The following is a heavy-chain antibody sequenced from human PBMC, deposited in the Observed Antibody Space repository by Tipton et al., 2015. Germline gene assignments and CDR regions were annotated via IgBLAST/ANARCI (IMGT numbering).Heavy chain of an antibody. CDR3: TKTRGTALASGFDS. J-gene: IGHJ4*02. Sequence: SLRLSCAASGFRFDDHAMHWVRQAPGKGLEWVAGISWNSGSIGYADSVKGRFTISRDNAKDSLYLQMTSLRNEDTALYYCTKTRGTALASGFDSWGQGTLVTVSS. V-gene: IGHV3-9*01. CDR1: GFRFDDHA. CDR2: ISWNSGSI. D-gene: IGHD2-8*02.